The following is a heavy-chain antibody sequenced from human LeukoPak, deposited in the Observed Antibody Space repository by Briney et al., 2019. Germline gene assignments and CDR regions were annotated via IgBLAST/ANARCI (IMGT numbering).Heavy chain of an antibody. CDR3: ARVSIVVVPAAWFDH. Sequence: ASVKVSCKASGYTFTGYYMHWVRQAPGQGLEWMGRINPNSGGTNYAQKFQGRVTMTRDTSISTAYMELSRLRSDDTAVYYCARVSIVVVPAAWFDHWGQGTLATVSS. CDR2: INPNSGGT. J-gene: IGHJ5*02. V-gene: IGHV1-2*06. D-gene: IGHD2-2*01. CDR1: GYTFTGYY.